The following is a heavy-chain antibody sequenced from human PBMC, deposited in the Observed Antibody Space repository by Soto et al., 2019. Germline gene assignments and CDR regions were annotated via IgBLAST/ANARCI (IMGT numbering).Heavy chain of an antibody. CDR1: GGSFSGYY. CDR2: INHSGST. D-gene: IGHD6-19*01. CDR3: ARGGGGWFDY. V-gene: IGHV4-34*01. Sequence: QVQLQQWGAGLLKPSETLSLTCAVYGGSFSGYYWSWIRQPPGKGLEWIGEINHSGSTNYNPSLKSRVTISVDTSKNQFSPKLSSVTAADTAVYYCARGGGGWFDYWGQGTLVTVSS. J-gene: IGHJ4*02.